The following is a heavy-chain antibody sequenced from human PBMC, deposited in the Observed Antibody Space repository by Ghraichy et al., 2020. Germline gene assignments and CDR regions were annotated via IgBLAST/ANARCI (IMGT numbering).Heavy chain of an antibody. CDR3: AALVVVAATHYYYGMDV. CDR2: IYYSGST. J-gene: IGHJ6*02. V-gene: IGHV4-30-4*01. CDR1: GGSISSGDYY. Sequence: SETLSLTCTVSGGSISSGDYYWSWIRQPPGKGLEWIGYIYYSGSTYYNPSLKSRVTISVDTSKNQFSLKLSSVTAADTAVYYWAALVVVAATHYYYGMDVWGQGTTVTVSS. D-gene: IGHD2-15*01.